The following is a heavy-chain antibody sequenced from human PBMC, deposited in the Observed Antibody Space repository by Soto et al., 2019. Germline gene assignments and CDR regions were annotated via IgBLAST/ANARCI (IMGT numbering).Heavy chain of an antibody. V-gene: IGHV4-39*01. J-gene: IGHJ4*02. CDR1: GGSISSSSYY. D-gene: IGHD3-22*01. Sequence: SETLSLTCTVSGGSISSSSYYWGLIRQPPGKGLEWIGSIYYSGSTYYNPSLKSRVTISVDTSKNQFSLKLSSVTAADTAVYYCVVYYYDSSGYYYSFDYWGQGTLVTVSS. CDR3: VVYYYDSSGYYYSFDY. CDR2: IYYSGST.